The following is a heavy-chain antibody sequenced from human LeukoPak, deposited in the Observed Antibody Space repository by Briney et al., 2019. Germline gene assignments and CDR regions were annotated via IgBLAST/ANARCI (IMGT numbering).Heavy chain of an antibody. CDR3: TNFDY. Sequence: GGSLRLSCTASGLTFSSSGMHWARQAPGKGLDWVSLINHDGTNTFYADSVKGRFTISRDNSQNTLYLQMNSLRGEDTAVYYCTNFDYWGQGTLVIVSS. CDR1: GLTFSSSG. CDR2: INHDGTNT. V-gene: IGHV3-30*02. J-gene: IGHJ4*02.